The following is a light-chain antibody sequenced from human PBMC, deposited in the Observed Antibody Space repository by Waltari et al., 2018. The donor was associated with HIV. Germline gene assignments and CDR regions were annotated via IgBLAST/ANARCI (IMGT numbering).Light chain of an antibody. CDR2: GNS. Sequence: QSVLTQPPSVSGAPGQRVTISCTGSSSNIGAGYNVHWYQQVPGTAPKLLIYGNSKRPSAVPDRFSGSKSGTSASLAITGLQAEDEADYYCQSYDRSLSGWVFGGGTKLTVL. V-gene: IGLV1-40*01. CDR1: SSNIGAGYN. J-gene: IGLJ3*02. CDR3: QSYDRSLSGWV.